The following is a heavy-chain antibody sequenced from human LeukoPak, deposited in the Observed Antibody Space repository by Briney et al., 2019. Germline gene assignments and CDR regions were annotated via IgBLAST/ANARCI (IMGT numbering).Heavy chain of an antibody. V-gene: IGHV1-69*04. CDR1: GGTFSSYA. CDR3: ARGRSGRYYPGGHGDWFDP. J-gene: IGHJ5*02. CDR2: IIPILGIA. D-gene: IGHD3-10*01. Sequence: SVKVSCKASGGTFSSYAISWVRQAPGQGLEWMGRIIPILGIANYAQKFQGRVTITADKSTSTAYMELSSLRSEDTAVYYCARGRSGRYYPGGHGDWFDPWGQGTLVTVSS.